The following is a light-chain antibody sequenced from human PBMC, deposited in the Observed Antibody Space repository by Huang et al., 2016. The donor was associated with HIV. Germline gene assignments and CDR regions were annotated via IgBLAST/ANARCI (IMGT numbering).Light chain of an antibody. Sequence: DIQMTQSPSSLSAFVGDTVTITWRASQVIGNSLAWYQQKPGRPPKLLIYVASTLQAGVPSRFSGSGSGTDFTLTSSNLQTEDVATYYCQKYDSAPRTFGQGTRV. CDR3: QKYDSAPRT. V-gene: IGKV1-27*01. CDR2: VAS. CDR1: QVIGNS. J-gene: IGKJ1*01.